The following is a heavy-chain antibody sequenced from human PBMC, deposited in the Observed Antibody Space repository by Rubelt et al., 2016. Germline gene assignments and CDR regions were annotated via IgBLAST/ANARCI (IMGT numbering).Heavy chain of an antibody. CDR2: IYYSGST. CDR3: ARHQRDSSSSPLPY. V-gene: IGHV4-34*01. J-gene: IGHJ4*02. CDR1: GGPFRGYS. D-gene: IGHD6-6*01. Sequence: QVQLHQWGGGLLKPSETLSLTCAVDGGPFRGYSWTWIRQPPGGGLEWIGSIYYSGSTYYNPSLKSRVTISVDTSTNQFSLKLSSVTAADTAVYYCARHQRDSSSSPLPYWGQGTLVTVSS.